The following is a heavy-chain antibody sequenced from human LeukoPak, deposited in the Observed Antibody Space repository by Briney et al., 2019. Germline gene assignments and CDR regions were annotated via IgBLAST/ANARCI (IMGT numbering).Heavy chain of an antibody. CDR3: ARDVSYDSSGPDY. V-gene: IGHV3-30*03. J-gene: IGHJ4*02. Sequence: PGRSLRLSCAASGFTFSNYGMHWVRQAPGKGLEWVAVISYDGSNKYYADSVKGRFTISRDNSKNTLYVQMNSLRAEDTAVYYCARDVSYDSSGPDYWGQGTLVTVSS. CDR2: ISYDGSNK. CDR1: GFTFSNYG. D-gene: IGHD3-22*01.